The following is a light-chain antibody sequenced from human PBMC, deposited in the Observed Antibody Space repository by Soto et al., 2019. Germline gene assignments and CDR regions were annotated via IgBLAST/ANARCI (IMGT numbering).Light chain of an antibody. CDR1: QSISSW. CDR3: QQYNTGGFT. Sequence: DIQMTQSPSTLSASVGDRVTITCRASQSISSWLAWYQQKPGKAPKLLIYKASSLESGVPSRFSGSGSGTEFTLTISSLQPDDFATYYCQQYNTGGFTFGLGPKWISN. CDR2: KAS. J-gene: IGKJ3*01. V-gene: IGKV1-5*03.